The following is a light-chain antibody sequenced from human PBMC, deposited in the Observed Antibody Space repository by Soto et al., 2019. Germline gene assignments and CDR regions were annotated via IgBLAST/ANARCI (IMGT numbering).Light chain of an antibody. Sequence: DIQLTQSPSTLSASLGDRVSITCRASQTISRWLAWYQQKPGKAPKLLIYDASSLESGVPSRFSGSGSGTECTLTISSLQSDDFATYYCQQYTTYWTFGQGTKVEIK. V-gene: IGKV1-5*01. CDR2: DAS. J-gene: IGKJ1*01. CDR1: QTISRW. CDR3: QQYTTYWT.